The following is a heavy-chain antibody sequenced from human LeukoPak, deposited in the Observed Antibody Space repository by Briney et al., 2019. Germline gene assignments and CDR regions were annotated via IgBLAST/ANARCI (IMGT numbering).Heavy chain of an antibody. V-gene: IGHV1-18*01. Sequence: ASVKVSCKASGYTFTSYGISWVRQAPGQGLEWMGWISAYNGNTNYAQKLQGRVTMTTDTSTSTAYMELRSLRSEDTAVYYCARVGSDGAYSSSWTFDYWGQGTLVTVSS. CDR3: ARVGSDGAYSSSWTFDY. J-gene: IGHJ4*02. CDR2: ISAYNGNT. D-gene: IGHD6-13*01. CDR1: GYTFTSYG.